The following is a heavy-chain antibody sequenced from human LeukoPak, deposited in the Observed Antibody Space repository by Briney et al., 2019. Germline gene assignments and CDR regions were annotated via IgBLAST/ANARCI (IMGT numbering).Heavy chain of an antibody. CDR1: GGSFSGYY. CDR2: INHSGST. J-gene: IGHJ4*02. CDR3: ARGNPTDY. V-gene: IGHV4-34*01. Sequence: SETLSLTCADYGGSFSGYYWSWIRQPPGKGLEWIGEINHSGSTNYNPSLKSRVTISVDTSKYQFYLKLSSVTAADTAVYYCARGNPTDYWGQGTLVTVSS.